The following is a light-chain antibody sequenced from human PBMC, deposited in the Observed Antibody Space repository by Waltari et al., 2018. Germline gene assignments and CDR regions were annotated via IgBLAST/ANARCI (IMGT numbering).Light chain of an antibody. CDR2: EVS. Sequence: QSALTQPASVSGSPGQSITISCTGTSSDVGGYNFVSWYQRHPGKAPKFMIYEVSNRPSGVSNRFSGSKSGNTASLTISGLQAEDEADYYCSSYTSTNTLVFGGGTKLTVL. V-gene: IGLV2-14*01. J-gene: IGLJ3*02. CDR1: SSDVGGYNF. CDR3: SSYTSTNTLV.